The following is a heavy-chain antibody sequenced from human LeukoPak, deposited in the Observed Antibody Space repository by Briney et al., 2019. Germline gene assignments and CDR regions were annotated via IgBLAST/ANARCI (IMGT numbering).Heavy chain of an antibody. CDR2: IYTSGST. Sequence: SETLSLTCTVSGGSISSHYWSWIRQPPGKGLEWIGRIYTSGSTNYNPSLKSRVTISVDTSKNQFSLKLSSVTAADTAVYYCARDCRELHDAFDIWGQGTMVTVSS. V-gene: IGHV4-4*08. CDR1: GGSISSHY. CDR3: ARDCRELHDAFDI. J-gene: IGHJ3*02. D-gene: IGHD1-26*01.